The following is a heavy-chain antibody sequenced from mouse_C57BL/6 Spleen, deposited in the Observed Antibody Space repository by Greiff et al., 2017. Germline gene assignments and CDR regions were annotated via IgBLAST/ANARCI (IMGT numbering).Heavy chain of an antibody. CDR3: ARSGGNYGDWYFDV. D-gene: IGHD2-1*01. V-gene: IGHV1-4*01. CDR1: GYTFTRYT. J-gene: IGHJ1*03. Sequence: VQLQESGAELARPGASVKMSCKASGYTFTRYTMHWVKQRPGQGLEWIGYINPSSGYTKYNQKFKDKDTLTADKSSSTAYMQLSSLTSEDSAVYYCARSGGNYGDWYFDVWGTGTTVTVSS. CDR2: INPSSGYT.